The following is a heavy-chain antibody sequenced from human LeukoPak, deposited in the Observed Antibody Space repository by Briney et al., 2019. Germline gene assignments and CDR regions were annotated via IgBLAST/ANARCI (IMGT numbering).Heavy chain of an antibody. CDR1: GFTVSSNY. V-gene: IGHV3-7*01. CDR3: ARSQLRYFDWSRGMSSDY. Sequence: PGGSLRLSCAASGFTVSSNYMTWVRQAPGKGLEWVANIKQDGSEKYYVDSVKGRFTISRDNAKNSLYLQMNSLRAEDTAVYYCARSQLRYFDWSRGMSSDYWGQGTLVTVSS. D-gene: IGHD3-9*01. CDR2: IKQDGSEK. J-gene: IGHJ4*02.